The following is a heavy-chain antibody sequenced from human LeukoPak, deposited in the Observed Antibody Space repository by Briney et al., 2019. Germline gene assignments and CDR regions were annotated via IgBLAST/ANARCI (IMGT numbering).Heavy chain of an antibody. J-gene: IGHJ4*02. CDR3: PTDSMTFVHY. CDR2: IKQDGSEK. D-gene: IGHD3-16*01. Sequence: GGSLRLSCAASGFTFSSYWMSWVRQAPGKGLEWVANIKQDGSEKYYVDSVKGRFTISRDNAKNSLYLQMNSLKTEDTAVYYCPTDSMTFVHYWGQGTLVTVSS. V-gene: IGHV3-7*03. CDR1: GFTFSSYW.